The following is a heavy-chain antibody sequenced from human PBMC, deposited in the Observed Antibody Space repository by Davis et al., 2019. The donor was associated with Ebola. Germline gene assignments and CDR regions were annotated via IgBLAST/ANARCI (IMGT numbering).Heavy chain of an antibody. D-gene: IGHD3-22*01. V-gene: IGHV4-59*01. Sequence: MPGGSLRLSCTVPGGSISSYYWSWIRQPPGKGLEWIGYIYYSGSTNYNPSLKSRVTISVDTSKNQFSLKLSSVTAADTAVYYCARASAGYYYDSSGYYGRPYYFDYWGQGTLVTVSS. CDR1: GGSISSYY. CDR2: IYYSGST. J-gene: IGHJ4*02. CDR3: ARASAGYYYDSSGYYGRPYYFDY.